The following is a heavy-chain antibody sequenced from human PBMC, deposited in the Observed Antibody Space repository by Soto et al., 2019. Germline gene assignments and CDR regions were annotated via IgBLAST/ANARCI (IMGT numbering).Heavy chain of an antibody. CDR3: ARGRLHYDFWSGYRPYYFDY. CDR1: GGSFSGYY. V-gene: IGHV4-34*01. Sequence: SETLSLTCAVYGGSFSGYYWSWIRQPPGKGLEWIGEINHSGSTNYNPSLKSRVTISVDTSKNQFSLKLSSVTAADTAVYYCARGRLHYDFWSGYRPYYFDYWGQGTLVTVSS. J-gene: IGHJ4*02. D-gene: IGHD3-3*01. CDR2: INHSGST.